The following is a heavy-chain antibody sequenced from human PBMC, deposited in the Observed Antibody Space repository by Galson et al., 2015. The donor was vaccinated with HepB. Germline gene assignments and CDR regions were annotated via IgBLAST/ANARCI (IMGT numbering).Heavy chain of an antibody. CDR2: IIPIFGTA. D-gene: IGHD5-24*01. Sequence: SVKVSCKASGGTFSSYAISWVRQAPGQGLEWMGGIIPIFGTANYAQKFQGRVTITADESTSTAYMELSSLRSEDTAVYYCARDLPSWRSSAFDIWGQGTMVTVSS. CDR3: ARDLPSWRSSAFDI. J-gene: IGHJ3*02. V-gene: IGHV1-69*13. CDR1: GGTFSSYA.